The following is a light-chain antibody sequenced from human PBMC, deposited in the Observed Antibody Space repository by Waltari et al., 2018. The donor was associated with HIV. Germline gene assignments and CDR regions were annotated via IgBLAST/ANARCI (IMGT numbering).Light chain of an antibody. CDR3: QQFNSYPLT. J-gene: IGKJ4*01. CDR1: QDISGA. V-gene: IGKV1-13*02. Sequence: AIQLTQSPSSLSASVGDRVTITCRASQDISGALARYQQKPGKPPKLLIHDASILETGVPTKFSGSGAGADFTLTISSLQPEDFATYYCQQFNSYPLTFGAGTKVEIK. CDR2: DAS.